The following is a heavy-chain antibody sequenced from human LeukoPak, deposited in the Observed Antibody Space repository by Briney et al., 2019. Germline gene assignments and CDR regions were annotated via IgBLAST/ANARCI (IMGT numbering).Heavy chain of an antibody. D-gene: IGHD1-1*01. Sequence: SQTLSLTFAISGDSVSSKSAAWNWLRQSPSRGLEWLGRTYYRSKWYHEYAVSVKSRITINPDTSKNQFSLQLNSVTPEDTAIYYCAILRTASSFDFWGPGTLVTVSS. CDR1: GDSVSSKSAA. CDR3: AILRTASSFDF. CDR2: TYYRSKWYH. J-gene: IGHJ4*02. V-gene: IGHV6-1*01.